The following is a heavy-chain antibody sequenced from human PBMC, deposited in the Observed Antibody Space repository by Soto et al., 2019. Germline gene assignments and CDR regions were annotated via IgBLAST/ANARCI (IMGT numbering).Heavy chain of an antibody. V-gene: IGHV4-31*03. CDR2: IYYSGST. D-gene: IGHD2-15*01. Sequence: PSETLSLTCTVSGGSISSGGYFWSWIRQHPGKGLEWIGYIYYSGSTYYNPSLKSRVTISVDTSKNQFSLKLSSVTAADTAVYYCAGGSRCSGGSCYSGWGQGTLVTVSS. J-gene: IGHJ4*02. CDR3: AGGSRCSGGSCYSG. CDR1: GGSISSGGYF.